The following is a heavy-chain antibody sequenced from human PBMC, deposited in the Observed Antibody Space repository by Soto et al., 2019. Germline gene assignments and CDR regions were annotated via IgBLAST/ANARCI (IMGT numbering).Heavy chain of an antibody. CDR1: GFTVSSNY. D-gene: IGHD2-2*01. V-gene: IGHV3-53*01. CDR2: IYSGGST. J-gene: IGHJ6*02. CDR3: AREDCSSTSCYVDGMDV. Sequence: EVQLVESGGGLIQPGGSLRLSCAASGFTVSSNYMSWVRQAPGKGLEWVSVIYSGGSTYYADSVKGRFTISRDNSKNTLYLQMNSLRAEDTAVYYCAREDCSSTSCYVDGMDVWGQGTTVTVSS.